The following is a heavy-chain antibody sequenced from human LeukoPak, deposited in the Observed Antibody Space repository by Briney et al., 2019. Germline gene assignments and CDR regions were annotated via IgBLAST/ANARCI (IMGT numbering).Heavy chain of an antibody. D-gene: IGHD1-26*01. CDR2: ISYIGRT. V-gene: IGHV4-59*08. CDR1: DDSFSSHY. CDR3: ARHRRDRIVGATHYFDY. J-gene: IGHJ4*02. Sequence: SETLSLTCAVSDDSFSSHYWTWIRQPPGKGLEWIGYISYIGRTNYNPSLKSRVTISIDTSKNQFSLKLTSVTAADTAVYYCARHRRDRIVGATHYFDYWGQGTLVTVSS.